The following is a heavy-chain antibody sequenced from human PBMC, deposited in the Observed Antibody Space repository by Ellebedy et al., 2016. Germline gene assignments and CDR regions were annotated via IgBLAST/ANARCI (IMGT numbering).Heavy chain of an antibody. Sequence: GGSLRLSCAASGLTFSNYAMHWVRQAPGKGLEWVGFIRSKAYGGTTEYAASVKGRFTISRDDSKSIAYLQMNSLKTEDTAVYYCTRGRGFSYGYSDYWGQGILVTVSS. V-gene: IGHV3-49*04. J-gene: IGHJ4*02. CDR2: IRSKAYGGTT. CDR3: TRGRGFSYGYSDY. CDR1: GLTFSNYA. D-gene: IGHD5-18*01.